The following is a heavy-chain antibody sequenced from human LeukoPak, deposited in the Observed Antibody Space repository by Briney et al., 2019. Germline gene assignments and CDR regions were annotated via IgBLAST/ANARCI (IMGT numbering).Heavy chain of an antibody. D-gene: IGHD3-10*01. CDR2: IDYSGST. CDR3: ARGGREPISWGVIIILDY. Sequence: PSVTLSLTCTVSGGSINSWGYYWSWIRQHPRKGLERIGYIDYSGSTYYNPSLKSRVTISVDTSKNQFSLKLSSVTAADTAVYYCARGGREPISWGVIIILDYWGQGTLVTVSS. V-gene: IGHV4-31*03. J-gene: IGHJ4*02. CDR1: GGSINSWGYY.